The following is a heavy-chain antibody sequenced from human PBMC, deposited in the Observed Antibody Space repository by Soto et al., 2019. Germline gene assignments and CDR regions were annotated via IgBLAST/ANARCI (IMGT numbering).Heavy chain of an antibody. J-gene: IGHJ4*02. Sequence: PGGSLRLSCAASGFTFSSYAMHWVRQAPGKGLEWVALISYDGSIKYYADSVTGRFTISRDKSKNTLYLQMNSLRAEDTAVYYCARSVGRLGHYDYWAQVILVTVSS. CDR1: GFTFSSYA. D-gene: IGHD3-10*01. CDR3: ARSVGRLGHYDY. V-gene: IGHV3-30-3*01. CDR2: ISYDGSIK.